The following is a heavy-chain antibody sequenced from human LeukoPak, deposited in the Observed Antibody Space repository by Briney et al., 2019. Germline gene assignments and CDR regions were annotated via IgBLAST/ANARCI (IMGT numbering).Heavy chain of an antibody. CDR1: GGSFSGYY. D-gene: IGHD3-10*01. CDR2: INHSGST. Sequence: SETLSLTCAVYGGSFSGYYWSWIRQPPGKGLEWIGEINHSGSTNYNPSLKSRVTISVDTSKNQFSLKLSSVTAADTAVYYRARYDSDYGHFDYWGQGTLVTVSS. V-gene: IGHV4-34*01. CDR3: ARYDSDYGHFDY. J-gene: IGHJ4*02.